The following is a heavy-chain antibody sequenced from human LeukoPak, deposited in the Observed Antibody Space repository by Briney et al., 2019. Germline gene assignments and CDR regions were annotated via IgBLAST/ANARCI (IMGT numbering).Heavy chain of an antibody. V-gene: IGHV3-11*05. J-gene: IGHJ3*02. CDR3: ARGPDAFDI. CDR2: IRSSSSYT. Sequence: RGSLRLSCAASGLTFSDYYMSWICQAPRKGLEWVSYIRSSSSYTKYADSVKGRFTISRDDAKNSLYLQMNSLRAEDTAVYYCARGPDAFDIWGQGTMVAVSS. CDR1: GLTFSDYY.